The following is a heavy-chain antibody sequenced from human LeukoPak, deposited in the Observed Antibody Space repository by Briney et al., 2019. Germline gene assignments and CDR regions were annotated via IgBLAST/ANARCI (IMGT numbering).Heavy chain of an antibody. Sequence: SETLSLTCTVSGGSITSSSYYWGWIRQPPGKGLEWIGSMYYSGSPYYNPSLKSRVTISVDTSKNQFSLKLSSVTAADTAVYYYARRDVTTSWYFDLRGRGTLVTVSS. V-gene: IGHV4-39*07. J-gene: IGHJ2*01. CDR3: ARRDVTTSWYFDL. CDR2: MYYSGSP. D-gene: IGHD4-17*01. CDR1: GGSITSSSYY.